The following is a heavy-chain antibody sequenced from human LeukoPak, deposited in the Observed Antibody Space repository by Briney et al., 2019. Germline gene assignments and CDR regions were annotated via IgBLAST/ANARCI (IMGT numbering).Heavy chain of an antibody. CDR2: ISGSGGST. CDR1: GFTFSSYA. Sequence: GGSLRLSCAASGFTFSSYAMSWVRQAPGKGLEWVSAISGSGGSTYYADSVKGRFTISRDNAKNSLYLQMNSLRAEDTAVYYCARDLDYGSGKGYEDYWGQGTLVTVSS. D-gene: IGHD3-10*01. J-gene: IGHJ4*02. V-gene: IGHV3-23*01. CDR3: ARDLDYGSGKGYEDY.